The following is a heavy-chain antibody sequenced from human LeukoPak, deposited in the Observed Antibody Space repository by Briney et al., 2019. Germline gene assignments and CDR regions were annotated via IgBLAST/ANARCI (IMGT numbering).Heavy chain of an antibody. V-gene: IGHV4-39*07. Sequence: SETLSLTCTVSGGSISSSSYYWGWIRQPPGKGLEWIGSIYYSGSTYYNPSLKSRVTISVDTSKNQFSLKLSSVTAADTAVYYCASRDFDYWGQGTLVTVSS. CDR2: IYYSGST. CDR3: ASRDFDY. J-gene: IGHJ4*02. CDR1: GGSISSSSYY.